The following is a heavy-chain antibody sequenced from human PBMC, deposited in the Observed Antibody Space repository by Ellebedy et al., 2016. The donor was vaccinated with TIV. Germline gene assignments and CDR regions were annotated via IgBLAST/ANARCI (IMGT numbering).Heavy chain of an antibody. CDR2: ISSSGSTI. D-gene: IGHD3-22*01. CDR3: ARLYYYDSSGYSLGAFDI. Sequence: GESLKISCAASGFTFSDYYMSWIRQAPGKGLEWVSYISSSGSTIYYADSVKGRFTISRDNAKNSLYLQMNSLRAEDTAVYYCARLYYYDSSGYSLGAFDIWGQGTMVTVSS. V-gene: IGHV3-11*01. CDR1: GFTFSDYY. J-gene: IGHJ3*02.